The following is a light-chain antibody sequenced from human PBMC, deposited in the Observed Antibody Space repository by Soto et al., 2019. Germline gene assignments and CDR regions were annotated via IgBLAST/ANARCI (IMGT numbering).Light chain of an antibody. V-gene: IGKV1-5*01. J-gene: IGKJ1*01. CDR2: DAS. CDR3: QQYTNTNNPWM. Sequence: DIQVTQSPPTLSASVGDRVTITCRASQTMSTWMAWYQQKPGQAPKLLVYDASTLQSGVASRFSGSGSGTEFTLIISGLQPDDSATYYCQQYTNTNNPWMFGQGTKVDNK. CDR1: QTMSTW.